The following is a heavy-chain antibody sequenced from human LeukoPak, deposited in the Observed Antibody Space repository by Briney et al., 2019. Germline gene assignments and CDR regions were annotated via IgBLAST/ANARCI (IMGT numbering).Heavy chain of an antibody. D-gene: IGHD3-16*01. J-gene: IGHJ4*02. CDR2: IYYSGGT. Sequence: SETLSLTCTVSGDSISSYYLSWIRQPPGKGLEWIAYIYYSGGTNYNPSLKSRVTISVDTSKNQLSLKLTSVTAADTAVYFCARGGYDYVWGPFDYWGQGTLVTVSS. CDR1: GDSISSYY. V-gene: IGHV4-59*08. CDR3: ARGGYDYVWGPFDY.